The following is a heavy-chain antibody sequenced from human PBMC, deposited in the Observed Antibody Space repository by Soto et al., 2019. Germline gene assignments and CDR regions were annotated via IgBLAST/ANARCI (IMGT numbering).Heavy chain of an antibody. CDR1: GFTFSKYT. V-gene: IGHV3-23*01. Sequence: EVQLLESGGGLVPPGGSLRLSCAASGFTFSKYTMNWVRQAPGKGLEWVSGVSDSGAGTYYADSVKGRFTISRDNSKNMLFLHMNSLRADDTAVYFCARDLAGWVTSSRGGFDPWGQGTLVTVSS. CDR3: ARDLAGWVTSSRGGFDP. D-gene: IGHD2-2*01. J-gene: IGHJ5*02. CDR2: VSDSGAGT.